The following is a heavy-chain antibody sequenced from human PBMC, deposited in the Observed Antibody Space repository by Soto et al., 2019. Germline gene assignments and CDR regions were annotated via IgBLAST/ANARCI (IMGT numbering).Heavy chain of an antibody. Sequence: QVQLVQSGAEVKKPGSSVKVSCKASGGTFSSYAISWVRQAPGQGLEWMGGIIPIFGTANYAQKFQGRVTTTADDTPSTAYIVLSSLRSEDKAAYYYARGVVLVPPAVEPSYYYGMDVWGQGTTVTVSS. CDR1: GGTFSSYA. CDR2: IIPIFGTA. J-gene: IGHJ6*02. CDR3: ARGVVLVPPAVEPSYYYGMDV. V-gene: IGHV1-69*12. D-gene: IGHD2-2*01.